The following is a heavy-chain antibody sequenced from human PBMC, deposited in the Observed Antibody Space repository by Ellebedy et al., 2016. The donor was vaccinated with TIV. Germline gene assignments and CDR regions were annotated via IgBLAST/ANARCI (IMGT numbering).Heavy chain of an antibody. CDR3: ARPSGGYGDYLY. V-gene: IGHV4-39*01. J-gene: IGHJ4*02. Sequence: GSLRLXXTVYGASISSTYYWGWIRQPPGKGLEWIGSISYSGSTFYSPSLKSRVTISRDTSKNQFSLKLNPVTAADTAVYYCARPSGGYGDYLYWGQGTLVTVSS. D-gene: IGHD4-17*01. CDR2: ISYSGST. CDR1: GASISSTYY.